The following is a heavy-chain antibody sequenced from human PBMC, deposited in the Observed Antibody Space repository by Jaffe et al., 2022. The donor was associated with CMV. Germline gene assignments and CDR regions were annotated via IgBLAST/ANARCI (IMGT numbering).Heavy chain of an antibody. CDR1: GGSFSGYY. J-gene: IGHJ3*02. CDR2: INHSGST. CDR3: ATPGGPYYYDSSANPRAFDI. Sequence: QVQLQQWGAGLLKPSETLSLTCAVYGGSFSGYYWSWIRQPPGKGLEWIGEINHSGSTNYNPSLKSRVTISVDTSKNQFSLKLSSVTAADTAVYYCATPGGPYYYDSSANPRAFDIWGQGTMVTVSS. V-gene: IGHV4-34*01. D-gene: IGHD3-22*01.